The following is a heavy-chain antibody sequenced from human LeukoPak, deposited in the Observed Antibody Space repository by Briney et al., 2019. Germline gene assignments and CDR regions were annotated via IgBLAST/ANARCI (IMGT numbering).Heavy chain of an antibody. Sequence: GGSLRLSCAASGFTFSSYWMSWARQAPGKGLEWVANIKQDGSEKYYVDSVKGRFTISRDNAKNSLYLQMNSLRAEDTALYYCAKGSAYRIAAAGWDYFDYWGQGTLVTVSS. D-gene: IGHD6-13*01. J-gene: IGHJ4*02. V-gene: IGHV3-7*03. CDR2: IKQDGSEK. CDR1: GFTFSSYW. CDR3: AKGSAYRIAAAGWDYFDY.